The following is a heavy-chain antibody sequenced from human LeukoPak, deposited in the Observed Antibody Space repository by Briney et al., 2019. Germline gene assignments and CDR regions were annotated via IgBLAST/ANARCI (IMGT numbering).Heavy chain of an antibody. V-gene: IGHV1-46*01. Sequence: ASVKVSCKASGYTFTKYYMHWVRQAPGQGLEWMGIINPSGGSKTYAPKFQGRGTMTRRTSTSTVYMALRSLRSEDAAVYYCAGVNYYDSSGYDFWGQGTLVTVSS. CDR2: INPSGGSK. D-gene: IGHD3-22*01. CDR3: AGVNYYDSSGYDF. CDR1: GYTFTKYY. J-gene: IGHJ4*02.